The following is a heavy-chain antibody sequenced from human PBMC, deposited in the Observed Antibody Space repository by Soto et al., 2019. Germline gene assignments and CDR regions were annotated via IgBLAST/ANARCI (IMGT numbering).Heavy chain of an antibody. V-gene: IGHV3-48*01. Sequence: EVQLVESGGGLVQPGGSLRLSCAASGFTFSSYSMNWVRQAPGKGLEWVSYMSSSSSTIYYADSVKRRFTISRDNAKNSLYLQMNSLRAEDTAVYYCARHPERIAEIGWFDPWGQGTLVTVSS. CDR3: ARHPERIAEIGWFDP. D-gene: IGHD6-13*01. CDR2: MSSSSSTI. J-gene: IGHJ5*02. CDR1: GFTFSSYS.